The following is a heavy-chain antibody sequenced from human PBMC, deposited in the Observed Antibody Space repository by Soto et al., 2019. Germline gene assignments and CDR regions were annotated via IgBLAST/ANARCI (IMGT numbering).Heavy chain of an antibody. CDR1: RCYISGYC. CDR3: ARYLYRGSHVPAFDI. J-gene: IGHJ3*02. CDR2: IYTLGST. Sequence: PSETISVTIAVSRCYISGYCLTGIRQPAGKRVEWFGRIYTLGSTNLNSCPKSRVTMSVDTSKKQFSLKLSSVTAADTAVYYCARYLYRGSHVPAFDIGGQGTMVTVSS. D-gene: IGHD1-26*01. V-gene: IGHV4-59*10.